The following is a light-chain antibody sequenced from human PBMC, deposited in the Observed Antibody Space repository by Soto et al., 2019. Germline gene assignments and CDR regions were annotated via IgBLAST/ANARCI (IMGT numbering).Light chain of an antibody. J-gene: IGKJ4*01. V-gene: IGKV1D-12*01. Sequence: DVQMTQSPSSVSASVGDRVTISCRASQGITNWLAWYQQKPGKAPELLIHAASSLQSGVPSRFRGSGSGTAFTLTITSLQAEDCATYFCQQAHSFPPTFGGGTKVEIK. CDR1: QGITNW. CDR3: QQAHSFPPT. CDR2: AAS.